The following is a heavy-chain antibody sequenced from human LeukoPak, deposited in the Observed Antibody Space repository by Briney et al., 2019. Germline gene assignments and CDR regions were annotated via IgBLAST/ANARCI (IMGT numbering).Heavy chain of an antibody. D-gene: IGHD3-16*01. V-gene: IGHV3-74*01. J-gene: IGHJ4*02. CDR1: GFTFSSYL. CDR3: ARVNVCPRCHFDY. Sequence: GGSLRLSCGASGFTFSSYLMHLVRQTPGRGLVWVSRINTDRSSAIYADSVQSRFTISRDNATNTLYLQIHSPRAADTAVYYCARVNVCPRCHFDYWGQGTLVTVSS. CDR2: INTDRSSA.